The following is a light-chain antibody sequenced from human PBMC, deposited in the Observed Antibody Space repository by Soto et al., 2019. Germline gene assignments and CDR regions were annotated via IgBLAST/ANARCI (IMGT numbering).Light chain of an antibody. CDR1: QSVSSSY. J-gene: IGKJ1*01. Sequence: EIVFTQSPGTLSLSPGERATLSCRASQSVSSSYLAWYQQKPGQAPRLLTYGASSRATGIPDRFSGSGSGTDFTLTISRLEPEDFAVYFCQQYGSSPPWTFGQGTKVDIK. V-gene: IGKV3-20*01. CDR3: QQYGSSPPWT. CDR2: GAS.